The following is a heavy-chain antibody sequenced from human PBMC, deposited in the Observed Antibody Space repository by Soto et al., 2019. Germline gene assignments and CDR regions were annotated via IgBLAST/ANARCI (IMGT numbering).Heavy chain of an antibody. J-gene: IGHJ6*02. CDR2: ISWNSGSI. CDR1: GFTFDDYA. Sequence: GGSLRLSCAASGFTFDDYAMHWVQQAPGKGLEWVSGISWNSGSIGYADSVKGRFTISRDNAKNSLYLQMNSLRAEDTALYYCARLPLLWFGELRGYYYGMDVWGQGTTVTVSS. CDR3: ARLPLLWFGELRGYYYGMDV. D-gene: IGHD3-10*01. V-gene: IGHV3-9*01.